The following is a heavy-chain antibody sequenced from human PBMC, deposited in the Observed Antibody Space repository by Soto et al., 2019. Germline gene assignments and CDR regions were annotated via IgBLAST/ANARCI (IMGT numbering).Heavy chain of an antibody. CDR3: TKGAYYDDVWGNYRHYYFAS. Sequence: RWSLRLACTASVSACSNAWMSWFGRGPGKGREWVGRIKSKTDGGTTDYAAPVKGRFTISRDDSQNSLYLQMYSLKTEDTAVYYCTKGAYYDDVWGNYRHYYFASWGQGTLVTAPQ. D-gene: IGHD3-16*02. J-gene: IGHJ4*02. V-gene: IGHV3-15*01. CDR2: IKSKTDGGTT. CDR1: VSACSNAW.